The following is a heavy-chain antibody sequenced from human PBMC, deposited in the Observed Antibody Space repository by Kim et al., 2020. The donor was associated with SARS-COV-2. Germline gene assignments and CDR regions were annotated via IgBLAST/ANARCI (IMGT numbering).Heavy chain of an antibody. CDR3: ARGGGSSSLGFDI. J-gene: IGHJ3*02. V-gene: IGHV4-34*01. D-gene: IGHD2-2*01. Sequence: YNPSLKSRVTISVDTSKNQFSLKLSSVTAADTAVYYCARGGGSSSLGFDIWGQGTMVTVSS.